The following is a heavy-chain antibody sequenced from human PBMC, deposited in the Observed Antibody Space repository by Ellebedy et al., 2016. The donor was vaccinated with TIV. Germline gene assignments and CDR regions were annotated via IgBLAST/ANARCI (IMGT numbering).Heavy chain of an antibody. D-gene: IGHD1-26*01. J-gene: IGHJ4*02. V-gene: IGHV5-51*01. CDR3: ARHVTSGMYYFDY. CDR1: GYNFAKFW. Sequence: ASVKVSCKGSGYNFAKFWIGRVRQMPGKGLEWMGVIYPEDSHTIYSPSFQGQVTISADTSISTAYLQWSSLKASDTAMYYCARHVTSGMYYFDYWGQGTVVTVSS. CDR2: IYPEDSHT.